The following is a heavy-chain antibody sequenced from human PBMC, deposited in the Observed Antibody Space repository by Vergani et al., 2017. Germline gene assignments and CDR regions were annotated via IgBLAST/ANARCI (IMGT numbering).Heavy chain of an antibody. J-gene: IGHJ4*02. V-gene: IGHV4-39*01. D-gene: IGHD3-10*01. Sequence: QLQLQESGPGLVKPSETLSLTCTVSGGSISSSSYYWGWIRQPPGKGLEWIGSIYYSGSTYYNPSLKSRVTISVDTSKNQFSLKLSSVTAADTAVYYCARAPQKKRIMFQWFGEAIFDYWGQGTLVTVSS. CDR2: IYYSGST. CDR3: ARAPQKKRIMFQWFGEAIFDY. CDR1: GGSISSSSYY.